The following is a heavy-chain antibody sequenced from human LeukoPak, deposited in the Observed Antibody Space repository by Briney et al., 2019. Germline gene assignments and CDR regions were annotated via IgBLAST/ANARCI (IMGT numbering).Heavy chain of an antibody. CDR1: GGSFSGYY. J-gene: IGHJ4*02. V-gene: IGHV4-34*01. D-gene: IGHD4-17*01. Sequence: PSETLSLTCAVYGGSFSGYYWSWIRQPPGKGLEWIGEINHSGSTNYNPSLKSRVTISVDTSKNQFSLKLSSVTAADTAVYYCASTVTMSDYWGQGTLVTVSS. CDR2: INHSGST. CDR3: ASTVTMSDY.